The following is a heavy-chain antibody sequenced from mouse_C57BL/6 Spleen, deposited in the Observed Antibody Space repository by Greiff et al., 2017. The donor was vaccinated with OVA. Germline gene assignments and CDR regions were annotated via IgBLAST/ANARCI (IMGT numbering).Heavy chain of an antibody. D-gene: IGHD6-2*01. V-gene: IGHV5-4*03. J-gene: IGHJ1*03. CDR2: ISDGGSYT. CDR3: ASLSYFDV. Sequence: EVKLVESGGGLVKPGGSLKLSCAASGFTFSSYAMSWVRQTPEKRLEWVATISDGGSYTYYPDNVKGRFTISRDNAKNNLYLQMSHLKSEDTAMYYCASLSYFDVWGTGTTVTVSS. CDR1: GFTFSSYA.